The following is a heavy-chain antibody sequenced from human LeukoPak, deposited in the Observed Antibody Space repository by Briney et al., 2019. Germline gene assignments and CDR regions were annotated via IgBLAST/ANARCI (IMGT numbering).Heavy chain of an antibody. Sequence: ASVTVSCTASGYTFTSYYMHWVRQAPGQGLEWMGWINPNSGGTNYAQKFQGRVTMTRDTSISTAYMELSRLRSDDTAVYYCARVLPSYDILTGYRYYFDYWGQGTLVTVSS. V-gene: IGHV1-2*02. D-gene: IGHD3-9*01. CDR3: ARVLPSYDILTGYRYYFDY. CDR1: GYTFTSYY. J-gene: IGHJ4*02. CDR2: INPNSGGT.